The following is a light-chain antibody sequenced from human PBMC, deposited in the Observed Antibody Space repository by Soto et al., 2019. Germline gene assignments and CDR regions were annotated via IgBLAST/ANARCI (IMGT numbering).Light chain of an antibody. Sequence: QSVLTQPPSVPGAPGQRVTISCTGSSSNIGAGYDVHWYQQLPGTAPKLLIYGNSTRPLGVPDRFSGSKSGTSASLAITGLQAEDEADYYCQSYDSSLSGYVVFGGGTKLTVL. CDR1: SSNIGAGYD. V-gene: IGLV1-40*01. CDR2: GNS. J-gene: IGLJ2*01. CDR3: QSYDSSLSGYVV.